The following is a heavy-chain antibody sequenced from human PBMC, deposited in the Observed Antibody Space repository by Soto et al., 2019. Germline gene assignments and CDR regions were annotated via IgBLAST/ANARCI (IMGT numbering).Heavy chain of an antibody. D-gene: IGHD2-21*02. CDR2: INHSGTI. V-gene: IGHV4-34*01. CDR3: ARADRTLVTSYSLDV. CDR1: GGSFSGYY. Sequence: QVQLQQWGAGLLKPSETLSLTCAVYGGSFSGYYWTWIRQPPGKGLEWIGEINHSGTINFNPSLKSRLTISLDTSKKNFSLKLSSVTDADTAAYYCARADRTLVTSYSLDVWGQGTTVTVSS. J-gene: IGHJ6*02.